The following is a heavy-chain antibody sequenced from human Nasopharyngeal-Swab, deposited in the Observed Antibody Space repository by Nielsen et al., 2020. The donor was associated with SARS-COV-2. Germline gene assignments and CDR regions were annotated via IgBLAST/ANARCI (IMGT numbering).Heavy chain of an antibody. Sequence: GESLKISCAASGFTFSSYAMSWVRQAPGKGLEWVSAISGSGGSTYYADSVKGRFTISRDNSKNTLYLQMNSLRAEDTAVYYCAKDAGRSIVVVPAASSYWGQGTLVTFSS. CDR3: AKDAGRSIVVVPAASSY. CDR1: GFTFSSYA. D-gene: IGHD2-2*01. V-gene: IGHV3-23*01. CDR2: ISGSGGST. J-gene: IGHJ4*02.